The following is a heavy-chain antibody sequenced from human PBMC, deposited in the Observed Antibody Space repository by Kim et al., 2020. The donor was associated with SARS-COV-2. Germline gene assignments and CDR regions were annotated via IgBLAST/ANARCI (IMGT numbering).Heavy chain of an antibody. CDR3: ARGAGSGSSDY. J-gene: IGHJ4*02. Sequence: TNSNPSPKSRVTISVDTSKNQFSLKLSSVTAADTAVYYCARGAGSGSSDYWGQGTLVTVSS. D-gene: IGHD5-12*01. CDR2: T. V-gene: IGHV4-34*01.